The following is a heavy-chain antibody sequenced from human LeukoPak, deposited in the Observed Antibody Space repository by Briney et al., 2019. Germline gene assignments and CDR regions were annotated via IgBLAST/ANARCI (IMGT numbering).Heavy chain of an antibody. CDR2: ISYDGSNK. CDR3: AREERSNYDFWSDPLYYYYYGMDV. J-gene: IGHJ6*02. V-gene: IGHV3-30-3*01. Sequence: GGSLRLSCAASGFTFSSYAMHWVRQAPGKGLEWVAVISYDGSNKYYADSVKGRFTISRDNSKNTLYLQMNSLRAEDTAVYYCAREERSNYDFWSDPLYYYYYGMDVWGQGTTVTVSS. D-gene: IGHD3-3*01. CDR1: GFTFSSYA.